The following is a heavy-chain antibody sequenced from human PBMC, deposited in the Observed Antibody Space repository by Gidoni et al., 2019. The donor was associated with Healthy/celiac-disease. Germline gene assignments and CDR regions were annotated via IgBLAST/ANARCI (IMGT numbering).Heavy chain of an antibody. Sequence: EVQLVESGGGLVKPGGSLRLSCAASGFTFSSYSMNWFRQAPGKGLEWVSSISSSSSYIDYADSVKGRFTIARDNAKNSLYLQMNSLRAEDTAVYYCASDVVVVAATPFYYYGMDVWGQGTTVTVSS. CDR3: ASDVVVVAATPFYYYGMDV. CDR2: ISSSSSYI. J-gene: IGHJ6*02. V-gene: IGHV3-21*01. D-gene: IGHD2-15*01. CDR1: GFTFSSYS.